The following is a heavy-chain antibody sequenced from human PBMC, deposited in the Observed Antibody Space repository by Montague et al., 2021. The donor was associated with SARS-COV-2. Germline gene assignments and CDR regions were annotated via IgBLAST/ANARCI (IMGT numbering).Heavy chain of an antibody. V-gene: IGHV4-39*07. CDR2: IFYSGTT. CDR3: ARDFENSDAMDV. D-gene: IGHD3-9*01. Sequence: SETLSLTCTVSGGSISTTSYYWGGIRQPPGKRLEWIASIFYSGTTYYNPSLRSRVTISVQTSKNQVSLTEASVTDVAMAIYYCARDFENSDAMDVWGQGTTVIVSS. J-gene: IGHJ6*02. CDR1: GGSISTTSYY.